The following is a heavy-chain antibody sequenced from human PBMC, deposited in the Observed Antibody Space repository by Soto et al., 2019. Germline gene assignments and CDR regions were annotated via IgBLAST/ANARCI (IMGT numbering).Heavy chain of an antibody. CDR2: ISAYIGNT. V-gene: IGHV1-18*01. J-gene: IGHJ4*02. Sequence: ASVKVSCKASGGTFSSYAISWVRQAPGQGLEWMGGISAYIGNTNYAQKLQGRVTMTTDTSTSTAYMELRSLRSDDTAVYYCAIGYYDILTGYCSFDYWGQGTLVTVSS. D-gene: IGHD3-9*01. CDR3: AIGYYDILTGYCSFDY. CDR1: GGTFSSYA.